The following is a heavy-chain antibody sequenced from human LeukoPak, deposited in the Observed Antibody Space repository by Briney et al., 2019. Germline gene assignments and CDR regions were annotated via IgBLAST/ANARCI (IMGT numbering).Heavy chain of an antibody. CDR1: GYIFTSYG. J-gene: IGHJ4*02. D-gene: IGHD3-9*01. CDR2: ISAYNGNT. Sequence: GASVKVSCKASGYIFTSYGISWVRQAPGQGLEWMGWISAYNGNTNYAQKLQGRVTMTTDTSTSTAYMELRSLRSDDTAVYYCARAYYDILTGYESPDYWGQGTLVTVSS. V-gene: IGHV1-18*01. CDR3: ARAYYDILTGYESPDY.